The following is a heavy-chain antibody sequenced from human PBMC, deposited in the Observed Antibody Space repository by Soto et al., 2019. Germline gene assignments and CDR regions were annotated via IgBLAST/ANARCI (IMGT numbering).Heavy chain of an antibody. CDR3: ARYLPPSDY. CDR1: GYTYPNHH. J-gene: IGHJ4*02. D-gene: IGHD2-2*01. CDR2: ISDNNGNT. Sequence: ASVKVYRMSAGYTYPNHHDRWVRQAAVQALERMGWISDNNGNTNYAQKLQRRVTMTTDTSTSTAYMELRSLRSDDTAVYYCARYLPPSDYWGQGTLVAAPQ. V-gene: IGHV1-18*01.